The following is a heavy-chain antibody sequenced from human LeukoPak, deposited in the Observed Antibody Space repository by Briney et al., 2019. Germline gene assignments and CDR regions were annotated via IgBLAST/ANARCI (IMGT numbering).Heavy chain of an antibody. CDR1: GFTVSNNY. CDR2: LYSGGSA. D-gene: IGHD4-23*01. V-gene: IGHV3-66*04. CDR3: ARLDGGFY. Sequence: TGGSLRLSCAASGFTVSNNYMSWVRQAPGKGLECISILYSGGSAYYADSVKGRFTISRDNAKNSLYLQMNSLRAEDTAVYYCARLDGGFYWGQGTLVTVSS. J-gene: IGHJ4*02.